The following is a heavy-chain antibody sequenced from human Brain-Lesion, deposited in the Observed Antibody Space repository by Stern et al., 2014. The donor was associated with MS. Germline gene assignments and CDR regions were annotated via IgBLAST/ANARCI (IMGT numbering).Heavy chain of an antibody. D-gene: IGHD2-2*01. CDR3: ARGRVVPGFQYYATDV. V-gene: IGHV4-61*02. J-gene: IGHJ6*02. Sequence: VQLVESGPGLVKPSQTLSLSCTVSGGSISSGGYYWSWIRQPAGKGLEWIGRIFNSGSTSYNPSLKSRVTLLIDTSTNQFSLRLTSMTAADTAVYYCARGRVVPGFQYYATDVWGQGTTVIVSS. CDR2: IFNSGST. CDR1: GGSISSGGYY.